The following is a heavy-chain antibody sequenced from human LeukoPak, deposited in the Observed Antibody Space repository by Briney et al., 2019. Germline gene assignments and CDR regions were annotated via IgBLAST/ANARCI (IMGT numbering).Heavy chain of an antibody. Sequence: GGSLRLSCAASGFTFSAYAMAWVRQAPGKGLECVSHITTGGSSIFYADFVKGRFTISRDNVKNSLYLQMNSLRAEDAAVYYCASVRYDSGWYDYWGQGALVTVSS. V-gene: IGHV3-48*03. CDR2: ITTGGSSI. CDR3: ASVRYDSGWYDY. D-gene: IGHD6-19*01. CDR1: GFTFSAYA. J-gene: IGHJ4*02.